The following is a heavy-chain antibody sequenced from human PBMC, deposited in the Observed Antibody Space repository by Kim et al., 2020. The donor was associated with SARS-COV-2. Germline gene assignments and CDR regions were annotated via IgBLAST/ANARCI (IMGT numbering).Heavy chain of an antibody. D-gene: IGHD5-18*01. CDR1: GGTFSSYA. Sequence: SVKVSCKASGGTFSSYAISWVRQAPGQGLEWMGGIIPIFGTANYAQKFQGRVTITADESTSTAYMELSSLRSEDTAVYYCASFSPPGYSYGYNIHYYGMDVWGQGTTVTVSS. J-gene: IGHJ6*02. CDR2: IIPIFGTA. V-gene: IGHV1-69*13. CDR3: ASFSPPGYSYGYNIHYYGMDV.